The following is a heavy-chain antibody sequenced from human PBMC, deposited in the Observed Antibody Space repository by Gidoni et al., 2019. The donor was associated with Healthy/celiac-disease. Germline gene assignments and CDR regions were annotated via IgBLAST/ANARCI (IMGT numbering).Heavy chain of an antibody. CDR1: GYTFTSYD. CDR2: MNPNSGNT. J-gene: IGHJ6*02. V-gene: IGHV1-8*01. D-gene: IGHD4-17*01. CDR3: ARGGLPANSKTTVTIFRSYYYGMDV. Sequence: QVQLVQSGAEVKKPGASVKVSCKASGYTFTSYDINWVRQATGQGLEWMGWMNPNSGNTGYAQKFQGRVTMTRNTSISTAYMERSSLRSEDTAVYYCARGGLPANSKTTVTIFRSYYYGMDVWGQGTTVTVSS.